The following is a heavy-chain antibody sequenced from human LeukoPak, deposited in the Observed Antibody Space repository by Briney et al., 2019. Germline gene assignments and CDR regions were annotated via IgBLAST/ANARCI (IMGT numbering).Heavy chain of an antibody. Sequence: PSETLSLTCTVSGGSISGYYWSWIRQPPGKGLEWIGYIYYSGSTNYNPSLKSRVTISLDTSKNQFSLKLSSVTAADTAVYYCARVEKGVEPAAFDPWGQGTLVTDSS. V-gene: IGHV4-59*01. J-gene: IGHJ5*02. CDR3: ARVEKGVEPAAFDP. CDR1: GGSISGYY. CDR2: IYYSGST. D-gene: IGHD2-2*01.